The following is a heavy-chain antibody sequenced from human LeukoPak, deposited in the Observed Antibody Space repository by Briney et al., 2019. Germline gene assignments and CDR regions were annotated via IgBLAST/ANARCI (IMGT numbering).Heavy chain of an antibody. CDR1: GFSFSKYW. V-gene: IGHV3-7*03. J-gene: IGHJ6*02. D-gene: IGHD5-12*01. Sequence: GGSLRLSCAASGFSFSKYWVTWVRQAPEKGLEWVAKIKQDGSEKYYVDSVKGRFTISRDNSKNTLYLQMNSLRAEDTAVYYCAKDSQPLRNGMDVWGQGTTVTVSS. CDR2: IKQDGSEK. CDR3: AKDSQPLRNGMDV.